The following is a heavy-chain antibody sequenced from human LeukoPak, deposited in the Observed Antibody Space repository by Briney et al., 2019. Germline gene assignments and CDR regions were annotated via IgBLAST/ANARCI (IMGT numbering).Heavy chain of an antibody. D-gene: IGHD3-22*01. CDR2: ISGSGDNT. J-gene: IGHJ4*02. Sequence: GGSLRLSCAASGFTFSSYVMSWVRQAPGKGLEWVSGISGSGDNTYYADSVKGRFTISRDNSKNTLYVQVNSLGTEDTAAYYCAKGSYYDSSGSFYFDYWGQGTLVTVSS. CDR1: GFTFSSYV. CDR3: AKGSYYDSSGSFYFDY. V-gene: IGHV3-23*01.